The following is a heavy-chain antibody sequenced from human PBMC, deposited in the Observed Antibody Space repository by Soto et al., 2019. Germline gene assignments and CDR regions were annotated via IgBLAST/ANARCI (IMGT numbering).Heavy chain of an antibody. CDR3: AKDRDGAAAGPTKFYGMAV. V-gene: IGHV3-23*01. D-gene: IGHD6-13*01. CDR1: GFTFSSYA. Sequence: EGQLLESGGGLVQPGGSLRLSCAASGFTFSSYAMSWVRQAPGKGLEWVSVISGSGDSTYYADSVRGRFTISRDNSKNTLYLQMNSLRAEDTAVYYCAKDRDGAAAGPTKFYGMAVWGQGTTVTVSS. CDR2: ISGSGDST. J-gene: IGHJ6*02.